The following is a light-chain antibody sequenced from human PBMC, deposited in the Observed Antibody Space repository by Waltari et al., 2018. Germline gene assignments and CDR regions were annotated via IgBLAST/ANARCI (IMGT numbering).Light chain of an antibody. V-gene: IGLV3-27*01. CDR3: YAAADNNRV. CDR1: VLTAKY. CDR2: KDT. Sequence: SYELPQPSSVSVSPGQTASITCPGDVLTAKYARWFQQKPGKAPVLVIFKDTERPSGISERFSGSSSGTTVTLTIRGAQVEDEGDYYCYAAADNNRVFGGGTKLTVL. J-gene: IGLJ3*02.